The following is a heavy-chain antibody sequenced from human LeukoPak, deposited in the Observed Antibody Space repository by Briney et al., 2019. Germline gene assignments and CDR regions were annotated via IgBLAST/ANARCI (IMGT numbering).Heavy chain of an antibody. CDR2: IIPIFGTA. CDR3: AKDPSSPPSYCTNGVCYLDDY. Sequence: SVKVSCKASGYTFTSYGISWVRQAPGQGLEWMGGIIPIFGTANYAQKFQGRVTMTRDTSTSTVYMELSSLRAEDTAVYYCAKDPSSPPSYCTNGVCYLDDYWGQGTLVTVSS. D-gene: IGHD2-8*01. V-gene: IGHV1-69*05. J-gene: IGHJ4*02. CDR1: GYTFTSYG.